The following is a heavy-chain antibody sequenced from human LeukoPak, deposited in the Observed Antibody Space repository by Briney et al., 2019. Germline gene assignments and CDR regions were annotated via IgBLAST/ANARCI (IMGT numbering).Heavy chain of an antibody. CDR1: GFTFSSYS. V-gene: IGHV3-48*04. J-gene: IGHJ3*02. D-gene: IGHD6-19*01. CDR3: ARERGIAVASGAFDI. Sequence: GGSLRLSCAASGFTFSSYSMKWVHQAPGKGLEWVSYISSSSSTIYYADSVKGRFTISRDNAKNSLYLQMNSLRAEDTALYHCARERGIAVASGAFDIWGQGTMVTVSS. CDR2: ISSSSSTI.